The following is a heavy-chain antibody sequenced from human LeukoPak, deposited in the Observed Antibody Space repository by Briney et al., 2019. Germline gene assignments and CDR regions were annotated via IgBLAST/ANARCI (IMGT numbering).Heavy chain of an antibody. J-gene: IGHJ4*02. CDR1: GFTFSRYS. CDR3: ARDPPLGSCSTISCPHLDY. D-gene: IGHD2-2*01. CDR2: ISSSSSLI. V-gene: IGHV3-21*01. Sequence: GGSLRLSCAASGFTFSRYSMNWVRQAPGKGLEWVSSISSSSSLIYYADSVKGRFTISRDNAKNSLYLQMNSLRAEDTAVYYCARDPPLGSCSTISCPHLDYWGQGTLVTVSS.